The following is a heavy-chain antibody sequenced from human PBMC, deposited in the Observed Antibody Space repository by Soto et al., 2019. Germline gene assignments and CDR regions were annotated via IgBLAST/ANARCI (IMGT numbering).Heavy chain of an antibody. V-gene: IGHV3-30*03. Sequence: QAQLVESGGGVVQPGRSLRLSCAASGFTFSTYGMHWVRQAPGKGLEWVALISHDGRNQYYADSVKGRFTISRGNSKKALFLERISRRGEEAAMYYCASGRLPVAGSGELLYWGQGTLVTVSS. CDR1: GFTFSTYG. CDR2: ISHDGRNQ. J-gene: IGHJ4*02. CDR3: ASGRLPVAGSGELLY. D-gene: IGHD3-10*01.